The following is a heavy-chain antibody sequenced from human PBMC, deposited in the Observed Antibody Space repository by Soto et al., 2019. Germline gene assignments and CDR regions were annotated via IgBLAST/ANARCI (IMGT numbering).Heavy chain of an antibody. D-gene: IGHD6-13*01. Sequence: QVQLQESGPGLVKPSGTLSLTCAVSSGSISSSNWWSWVRHPPGKELEWIGEIYHSGSNNYNPSLKSRVTISVDKSKNQFSLKLSSVTAADTAVYYCARVGPVGEQQMAVIDYWGQGTLVTVSS. CDR2: IYHSGSN. V-gene: IGHV4-4*02. CDR1: SGSISSSNW. J-gene: IGHJ4*02. CDR3: ARVGPVGEQQMAVIDY.